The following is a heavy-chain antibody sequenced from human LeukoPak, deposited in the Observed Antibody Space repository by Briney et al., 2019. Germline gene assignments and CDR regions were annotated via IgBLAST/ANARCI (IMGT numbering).Heavy chain of an antibody. V-gene: IGHV1-2*02. CDR3: ARDRDWLMTE. CDR2: INPNSGGT. J-gene: IGHJ4*02. Sequence: ASVKVSCKASRYTFTDYYIHWLRQAPGQGLEWMGWINPNSGGTNYAQKFQGRVTMTRDTSISTAYMELSKLRSDDTAVYYCARDRDWLMTEWGQGTLVTVSS. CDR1: RYTFTDYY. D-gene: IGHD3-9*01.